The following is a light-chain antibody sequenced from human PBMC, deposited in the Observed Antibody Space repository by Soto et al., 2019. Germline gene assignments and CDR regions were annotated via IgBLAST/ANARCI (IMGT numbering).Light chain of an antibody. J-gene: IGLJ1*01. V-gene: IGLV2-14*01. CDR1: SSDVGGYKY. CDR3: SSYTTNSPYV. Sequence: QSALTQPASVSGSPGQSITISCTGTSSDVGGYKYVSWYQHHPGKAPKLIIYEVSKRPSGVSNRFSGSKSGNTASLTISGLPADDEADYYCSSYTTNSPYVFGTGTKLTVL. CDR2: EVS.